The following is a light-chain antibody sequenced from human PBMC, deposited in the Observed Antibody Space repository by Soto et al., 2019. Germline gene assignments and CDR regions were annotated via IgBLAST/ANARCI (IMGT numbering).Light chain of an antibody. CDR3: KQYNNWPLT. CDR2: GAS. J-gene: IGKJ5*01. CDR1: QSVSSN. V-gene: IGKV3-15*01. Sequence: EIVMTQSPATLSVSPGERATLSCRASQSVSSNLAWYQQKPGQAPRLLIYGASTRATGIPARFSGSGSGTEFTLTISSLQSEDFAVYYCKQYNNWPLTLGPGTQLEIK.